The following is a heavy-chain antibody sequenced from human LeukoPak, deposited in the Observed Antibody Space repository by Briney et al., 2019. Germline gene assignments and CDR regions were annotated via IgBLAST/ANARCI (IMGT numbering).Heavy chain of an antibody. V-gene: IGHV4-59*01. CDR3: ARVGTVNSFDH. Sequence: PSETLSLTCTVSDGSISNYYWSWIRQPPGKGLEWIGHIYYSGSTNYNPSLKSRVTISVDTSNNQFSLKLSSVTTADTAVYYCARVGTVNSFDHWGQGTMVTVSS. J-gene: IGHJ4*02. CDR2: IYYSGST. CDR1: DGSISNYY. D-gene: IGHD4-17*01.